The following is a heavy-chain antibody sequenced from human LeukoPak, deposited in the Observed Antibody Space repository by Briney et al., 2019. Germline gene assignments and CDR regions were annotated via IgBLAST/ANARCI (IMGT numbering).Heavy chain of an antibody. J-gene: IGHJ4*02. CDR1: GGSISSGSYY. Sequence: SETLSLTCTVSGGSISSGSYYWSWIRQPAGKGLEWIGRIYTSESTNYNPSLKSRVTISVDTSKNQFSLKLSSVTAADTAVYYCARAAVSRPSTYYFDYWGQGTLVTVSS. D-gene: IGHD2/OR15-2a*01. CDR3: ARAAVSRPSTYYFDY. CDR2: IYTSEST. V-gene: IGHV4-61*02.